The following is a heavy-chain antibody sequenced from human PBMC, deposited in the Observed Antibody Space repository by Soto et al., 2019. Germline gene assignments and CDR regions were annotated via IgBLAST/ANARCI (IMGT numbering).Heavy chain of an antibody. V-gene: IGHV4-59*01. CDR3: ARMIRSYYYGVDV. D-gene: IGHD3-22*01. Sequence: QVQLQESGPGLVKPSETLSLTCTVSGGSISSYYWSWNRQPPGKGLEWIGHIHYSGSTNYNPSLESRVTISVDTSKNQLSLNLSSVTAADAAVYYCARMIRSYYYGVDVWGQGTTVTVSS. J-gene: IGHJ6*02. CDR2: IHYSGST. CDR1: GGSISSYY.